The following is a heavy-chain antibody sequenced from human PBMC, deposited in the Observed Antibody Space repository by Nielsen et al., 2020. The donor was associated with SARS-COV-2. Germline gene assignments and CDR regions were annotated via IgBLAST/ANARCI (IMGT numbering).Heavy chain of an antibody. Sequence: GGSLRLSCSASGFTFSSTWMDWVRQAPGQGLVWVSRINPSGSGTAYADSVKGRFAVSRDNAGNTVVLQIHSRRVEDTAVYYCAGGADFWSGTQRYYMDVWGKGTTVTVSS. CDR3: AGGADFWSGTQRYYMDV. J-gene: IGHJ6*03. CDR2: INPSGSGT. V-gene: IGHV3-74*01. CDR1: GFTFSSTW. D-gene: IGHD3-3*01.